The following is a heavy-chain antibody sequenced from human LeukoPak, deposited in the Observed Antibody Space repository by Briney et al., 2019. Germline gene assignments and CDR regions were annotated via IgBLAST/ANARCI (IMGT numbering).Heavy chain of an antibody. CDR2: IGSQGT. CDR3: TTHPDGVPIRHDYYFEN. Sequence: GGSLRLSCAASGFTFSIAWMNWVRQTPGKGLEWVGRIGSQGTDYAAPVRGRFTISRDAKSVLYLQMDSLKIEDTAMYYCTTHPDGVPIRHDYYFENWGQGTLVAVST. D-gene: IGHD3-3*01. CDR1: GFTFSIAW. J-gene: IGHJ4*02. V-gene: IGHV3-15*04.